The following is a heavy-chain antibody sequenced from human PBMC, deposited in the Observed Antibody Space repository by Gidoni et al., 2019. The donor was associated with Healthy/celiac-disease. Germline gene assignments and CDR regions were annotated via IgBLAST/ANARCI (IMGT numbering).Heavy chain of an antibody. Sequence: EVQLLESGGGLVQPGGSLRLSCAASGFTFSSTAMSWVRQAPGQGLGWVSAISGSGGSTYYADSVKGRFTISRDNSKNTLYLQMNSLRAEDTAVYYCAKPPVEMTTVTLDYWGQGTLVTVSS. CDR1: GFTFSSTA. V-gene: IGHV3-23*01. CDR2: ISGSGGST. CDR3: AKPPVEMTTVTLDY. J-gene: IGHJ4*02. D-gene: IGHD4-17*01.